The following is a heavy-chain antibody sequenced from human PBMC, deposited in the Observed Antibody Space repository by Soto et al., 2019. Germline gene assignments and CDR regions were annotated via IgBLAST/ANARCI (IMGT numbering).Heavy chain of an antibody. CDR3: ARVRTGYFDY. CDR1: GGAINDHY. CDR2: IYYNGNT. J-gene: IGHJ4*02. V-gene: IGHV4-59*11. Sequence: KASETLSLTCTVSGGAINDHYWSYIRQPPGKGLEWIGYIYYNGNTNYNPSLESRVTISVDRSKNQFSLRLTSLTAADTAGYYCARVRTGYFDYWGRGALVTVSS. D-gene: IGHD3-9*01.